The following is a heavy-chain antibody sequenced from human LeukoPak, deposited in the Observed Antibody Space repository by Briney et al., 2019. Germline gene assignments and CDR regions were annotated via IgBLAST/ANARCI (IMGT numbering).Heavy chain of an antibody. CDR2: IYYSGST. Sequence: PSETLSLTCTVSGGSISSSSYYWGWIRQPPGKGLEWIGRIYYSGSTYYNPSLKTRVTISVDTSKNQFSLKLSSVTAAETDVYYCARQRSITMVGRYFDYWGQGTLVTVSS. J-gene: IGHJ4*02. CDR1: GGSISSSSYY. D-gene: IGHD3-10*02. CDR3: ARQRSITMVGRYFDY. V-gene: IGHV4-39*01.